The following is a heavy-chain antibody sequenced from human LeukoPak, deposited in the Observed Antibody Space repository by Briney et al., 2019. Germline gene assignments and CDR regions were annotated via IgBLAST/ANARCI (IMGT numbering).Heavy chain of an antibody. J-gene: IGHJ3*02. V-gene: IGHV3-66*01. Sequence: GGSLRLSCAASGFTVSSNYMSWVRQAPGKGLEWVSVIYSGGSTYYADSVKGRFTISRDNSKNTLYLQMNSLRAEDTAVYYCARVVRRYDAFDIWGQGTMVTVSS. CDR1: GFTVSSNY. CDR3: ARVVRRYDAFDI. D-gene: IGHD3-9*01. CDR2: IYSGGST.